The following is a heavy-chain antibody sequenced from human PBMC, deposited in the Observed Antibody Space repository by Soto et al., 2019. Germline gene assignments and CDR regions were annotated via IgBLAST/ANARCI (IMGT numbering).Heavy chain of an antibody. Sequence: GASVKVSCKASGYTFTIYDVNWVRQATGQGLEWMGWMNADSGYTGYAQKFQGRVTMTRNTSISTAYMELSSLRSEDTAVYYCARRVVDYSDTSGYYTLDYWGQGTLVTVSS. D-gene: IGHD3-22*01. CDR3: ARRVVDYSDTSGYYTLDY. J-gene: IGHJ4*02. CDR2: MNADSGYT. V-gene: IGHV1-8*01. CDR1: GYTFTIYD.